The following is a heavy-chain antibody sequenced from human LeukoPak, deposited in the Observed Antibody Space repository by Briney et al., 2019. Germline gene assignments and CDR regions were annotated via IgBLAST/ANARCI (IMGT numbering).Heavy chain of an antibody. CDR3: ARAASPSLGSSLGHFDY. CDR1: GGSISSGSYY. J-gene: IGHJ4*02. CDR2: IYTSGST. D-gene: IGHD6-13*01. Sequence: SETLSLTCTVSGGSISSGSYYWSWIRQPAGKGLEWIGHIYTSGSTNYNPSLKSRVTMSVDTSKNQFSLKFTSVTAADTAVYYCARAASPSLGSSLGHFDYWGQGTLVTVSS. V-gene: IGHV4-61*09.